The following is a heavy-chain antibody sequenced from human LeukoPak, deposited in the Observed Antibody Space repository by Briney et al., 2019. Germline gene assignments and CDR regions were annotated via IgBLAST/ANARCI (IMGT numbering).Heavy chain of an antibody. CDR2: INHSGST. V-gene: IGHV4-34*01. Sequence: SETLSLTCAVYGGSFSGYYWSWIRQPPGKGLEWIGEINHSGSTNYNPSLTRRVTISVDTSKNQFSLKLSSVTAADTAVYYCARGKGYSYGYFWFDPWGQGTLVTVSS. J-gene: IGHJ5*02. CDR1: GGSFSGYY. CDR3: ARGKGYSYGYFWFDP. D-gene: IGHD5-18*01.